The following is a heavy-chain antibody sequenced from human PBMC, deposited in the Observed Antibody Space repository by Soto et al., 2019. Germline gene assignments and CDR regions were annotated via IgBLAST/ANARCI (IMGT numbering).Heavy chain of an antibody. V-gene: IGHV1-58*01. D-gene: IGHD4-4*01. J-gene: IGHJ6*02. Sequence: ASVKVSCKASGFTFTSSAVQWVRQARGQRLEWIGWIVVGSGNTNYAQKFQERVTITRDMSTSTAYMELSSLRSEDTAVYYCAAEGGHGYSYHYYGMDVWGQGTTVTVSS. CDR2: IVVGSGNT. CDR1: GFTFTSSA. CDR3: AAEGGHGYSYHYYGMDV.